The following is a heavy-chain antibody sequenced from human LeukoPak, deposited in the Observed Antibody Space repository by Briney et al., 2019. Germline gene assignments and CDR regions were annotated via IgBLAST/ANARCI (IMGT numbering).Heavy chain of an antibody. D-gene: IGHD3-3*01. CDR1: GFTFSNYA. V-gene: IGHV3-23*01. J-gene: IGHJ4*02. Sequence: GGSLRLSCAASGFTFSNYAMSWVRQAPGKGLEWVSAISGSGDSTYYADSVKGRFTISRDNSKNTLYLQMNSPRAEDTAVYYCAKRGGYDFWSGYSDYWGQGTLVTVSS. CDR3: AKRGGYDFWSGYSDY. CDR2: ISGSGDST.